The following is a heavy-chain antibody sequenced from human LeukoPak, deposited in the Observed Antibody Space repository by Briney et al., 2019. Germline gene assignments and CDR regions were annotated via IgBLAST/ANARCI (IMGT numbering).Heavy chain of an antibody. J-gene: IGHJ3*01. CDR1: GFTFSSYG. D-gene: IGHD2-2*01. Sequence: GRSLRLSCAASGFTFSSYGMYWVRQAPGKGLEWVAVIWYDGSNKYYADSVKGRFTISRDNSKNTLYLQMNSLRAEDTAVYYCAKYERATSDAFDVWGQGTMVAVSS. CDR3: AKYERATSDAFDV. CDR2: IWYDGSNK. V-gene: IGHV3-33*06.